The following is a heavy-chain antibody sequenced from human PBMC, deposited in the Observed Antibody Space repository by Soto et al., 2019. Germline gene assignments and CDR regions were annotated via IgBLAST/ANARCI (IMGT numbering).Heavy chain of an antibody. D-gene: IGHD2-2*01. V-gene: IGHV3-74*03. CDR1: GFTFSGHW. Sequence: EVQLVESGGDLVQPGGPLSLSCAASGFTFSGHWMHWVRQVPGKGLEWVSRINTDGGSSAYADSVKGRFTISRDNAKNTLYLQMNGLRAEDTAVYYCAREAGYCSRTSCYRRAFDTWGQGTTVTVSS. J-gene: IGHJ3*02. CDR2: INTDGGSS. CDR3: AREAGYCSRTSCYRRAFDT.